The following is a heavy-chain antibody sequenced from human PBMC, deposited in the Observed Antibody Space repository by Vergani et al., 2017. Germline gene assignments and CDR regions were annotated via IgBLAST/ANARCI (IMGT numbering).Heavy chain of an antibody. V-gene: IGHV3-33*01. J-gene: IGHJ6*03. CDR1: GFTFSSYG. CDR2: IWYDGSNK. Sequence: QVQLVESGGGVVQPGRSLRLSCAASGFTFSSYGMHWVRQAPGKGLEWVAVIWYDGSNKYYADSVKGRFTISRDNSKNTLYLQMNSLRAEDTAVYYCARFSRPDYYFWSGYYVTDYYYMYVWGKGTTVTVSS. D-gene: IGHD3-3*01. CDR3: ARFSRPDYYFWSGYYVTDYYYMYV.